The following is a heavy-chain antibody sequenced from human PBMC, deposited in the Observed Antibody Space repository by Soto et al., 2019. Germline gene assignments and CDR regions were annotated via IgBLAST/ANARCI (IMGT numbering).Heavy chain of an antibody. Sequence: SETLSLTCTVSGGSISSSSYYWGWIRQPPGKGLEWIGSIYYSGSTYYNPSLKSRVTISVDTSKNQFSLKLSSVTAADTAVYYCARHFQVVAADQIGFDPWGQGTLVTVSS. CDR1: GGSISSSSYY. CDR2: IYYSGST. J-gene: IGHJ5*02. CDR3: ARHFQVVAADQIGFDP. V-gene: IGHV4-39*01. D-gene: IGHD2-15*01.